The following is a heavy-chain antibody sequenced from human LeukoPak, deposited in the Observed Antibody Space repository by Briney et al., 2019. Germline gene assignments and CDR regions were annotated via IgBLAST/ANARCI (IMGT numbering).Heavy chain of an antibody. Sequence: SETLSLACTVSGGSISGSSYFWGWIRQPPGKGLEWIGSIYYSGSTYYNPSLKSRVTISVDMSKIQFSLKLNSVTAADTAVYYCGRQAAAGAGGDYWDQGTLVTVSS. J-gene: IGHJ4*02. CDR3: GRQAAAGAGGDY. CDR2: IYYSGST. D-gene: IGHD6-13*01. CDR1: GGSISGSSYF. V-gene: IGHV4-39*01.